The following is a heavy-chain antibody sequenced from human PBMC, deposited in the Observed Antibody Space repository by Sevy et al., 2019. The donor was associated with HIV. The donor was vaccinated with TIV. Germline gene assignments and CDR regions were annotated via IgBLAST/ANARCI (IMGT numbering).Heavy chain of an antibody. CDR1: GITFSTYD. CDR3: AGEWLRDTGGSDV. V-gene: IGHV3-13*01. J-gene: IGHJ6*02. Sequence: GGSLRLSCTGSGITFSTYDIHWVRQATGKGLEWVASIGPVGEIFYSGSVKGRFSISRENAKNSVYLQMNSLTAEDTAVYYCAGEWLRDTGGSDVWGQGTTVTVSS. CDR2: IGPVGEI. D-gene: IGHD5-12*01.